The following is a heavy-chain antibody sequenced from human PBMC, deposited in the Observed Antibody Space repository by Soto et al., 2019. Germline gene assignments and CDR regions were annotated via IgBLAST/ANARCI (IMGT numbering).Heavy chain of an antibody. V-gene: IGHV4-34*01. CDR3: ARLVGARGSWFDP. Sequence: SETLSLTCAVYGGSFSGYYWSWIRQPPGKGLEWIGEINHSGSTNYNPSLKSRVTISVDTSKNQFSLKLSSVTAADTAVYYCARLVGARGSWFDPWGQGTQVTVPQ. CDR2: INHSGST. CDR1: GGSFSGYY. J-gene: IGHJ5*02. D-gene: IGHD1-26*01.